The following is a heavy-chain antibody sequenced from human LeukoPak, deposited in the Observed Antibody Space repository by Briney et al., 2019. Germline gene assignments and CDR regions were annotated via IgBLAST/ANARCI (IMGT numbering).Heavy chain of an antibody. CDR2: MSSSDDGR. D-gene: IGHD4-23*01. J-gene: IGHJ4*02. CDR1: GFSFSSYA. V-gene: IGHV3-23*01. CDR3: ARDLMSRVVTPY. Sequence: GGSLXXSCATSGFSFSSYAMSWVRQAPGKGLEWVSAMSSSDDGRYYAASVRGRFTISRDTSRSTLYLQMNSLRAEDTAVYYXARDLMSRVVTPYWGQGTLVTVSS.